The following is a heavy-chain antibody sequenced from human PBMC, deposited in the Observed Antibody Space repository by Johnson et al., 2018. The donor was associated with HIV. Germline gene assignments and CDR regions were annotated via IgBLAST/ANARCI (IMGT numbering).Heavy chain of an antibody. Sequence: VQLVESGGGLVQPGGSLRLSCAASGFTFSSYAMNWVRQAPGKGLEWVSAISNTGGRTYYADSVKGRFTISRDNSKYSLFLQMNSLRAEDTAVYYCAKALGVLKRYDAFDIWGHGTMVTVSS. CDR1: GFTFSSYA. CDR3: AKALGVLKRYDAFDI. J-gene: IGHJ3*02. CDR2: ISNTGGRT. D-gene: IGHD2-8*01. V-gene: IGHV3-23*04.